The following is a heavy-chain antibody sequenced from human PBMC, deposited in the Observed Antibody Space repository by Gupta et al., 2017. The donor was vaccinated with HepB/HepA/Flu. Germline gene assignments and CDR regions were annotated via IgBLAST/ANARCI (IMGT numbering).Heavy chain of an antibody. J-gene: IGHJ4*01. CDR2: ISPSDSDT. CDR3: ARVEGTSYYYGSGTHFPLDF. D-gene: IGHD3-10*01. CDR1: GYSFTSYC. V-gene: IGHV5-51*01. Sequence: DVQLVQSGTEVKKPGASVKISCKGSGYSFTSYCTGWVGQVPGKGLEWMGIISPSDSDTRYSPSFEGQVTISVDKSISTTYLQWSSLKASDTAIYYCARVEGTSYYYGSGTHFPLDFWGHGTLVAVSS.